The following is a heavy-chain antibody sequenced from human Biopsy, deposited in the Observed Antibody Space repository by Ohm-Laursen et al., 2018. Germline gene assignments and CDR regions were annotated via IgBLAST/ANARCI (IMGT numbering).Heavy chain of an antibody. Sequence: TLSLTCAVYNESFSSFYWSWIRQPPGKGLEWIGEIPHTGSTNYNPPLKSRVFMSVDTSRSHFSLELSSVTAADTAIYYCASQQSSQSWFGEFSHLFRGQGTLVTVSP. V-gene: IGHV4-34*01. CDR2: IPHTGST. J-gene: IGHJ4*02. CDR3: ASQQSSQSWFGEFSHLF. CDR1: NESFSSFY. D-gene: IGHD3-10*01.